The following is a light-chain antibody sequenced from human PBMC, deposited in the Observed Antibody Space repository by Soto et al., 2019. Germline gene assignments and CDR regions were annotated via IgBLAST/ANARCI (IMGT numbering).Light chain of an antibody. CDR3: QQYNNWPPLT. CDR2: GAS. CDR1: QSVSSN. V-gene: IGKV3-15*01. Sequence: EIVMTQSPATLSVSPGERATLSCRASQSVSSNLAWYQQKPGQAPRLLIYGASTRATGIPARFSGSGSGTEFTLTIRSLQSEDFGVYYCQQYNNWPPLTFGGGTKVEIK. J-gene: IGKJ4*01.